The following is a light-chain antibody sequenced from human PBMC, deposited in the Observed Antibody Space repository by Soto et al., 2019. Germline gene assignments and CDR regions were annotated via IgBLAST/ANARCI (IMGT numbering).Light chain of an antibody. CDR1: SSDVGGYNY. V-gene: IGLV2-14*01. CDR2: EVS. J-gene: IGLJ2*01. CDR3: SSYTSSSXLV. Sequence: QSVLTQPASVSGSPGQSITISCTGTSSDVGGYNYVSWYQQHPGKAPKLMIYEVSNRPSGVSNRFSGSKSGNTASLTISGLQAEDEADYYCSSYTSSSXLVFGGGT.